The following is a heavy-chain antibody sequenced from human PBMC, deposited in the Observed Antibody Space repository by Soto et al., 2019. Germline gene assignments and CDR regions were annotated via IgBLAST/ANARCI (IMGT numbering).Heavy chain of an antibody. Sequence: QVQLVESGGGVVQPGRSLRLSCAASGFTFSSYAIHWVRQAPGKGLEWVAVISYDGSNKYYADSVKGRFTISRDNSKNTLYLQMNSLRAEDTAVYYCARGSPVVPAARQYYYYYGMDVWGQGTTVTVSS. V-gene: IGHV3-30-3*01. CDR1: GFTFSSYA. CDR3: ARGSPVVPAARQYYYYYGMDV. D-gene: IGHD2-2*01. CDR2: ISYDGSNK. J-gene: IGHJ6*02.